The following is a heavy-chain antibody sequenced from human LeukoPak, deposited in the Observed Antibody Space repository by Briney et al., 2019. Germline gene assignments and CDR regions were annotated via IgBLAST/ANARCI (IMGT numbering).Heavy chain of an antibody. CDR2: IYASGST. Sequence: PSQTLSLTCTVSGGSISSGSYYWNWIRQPAGKGLEWIGRIYASGSTNYNPSLKSRVTISVDTSKNQFSLKLSSVTAADTAVYYCARVFGGSSWYADCWGQGTLVTVSS. V-gene: IGHV4-61*02. CDR3: ARVFGGSSWYADC. J-gene: IGHJ4*02. CDR1: GGSISSGSYY. D-gene: IGHD6-13*01.